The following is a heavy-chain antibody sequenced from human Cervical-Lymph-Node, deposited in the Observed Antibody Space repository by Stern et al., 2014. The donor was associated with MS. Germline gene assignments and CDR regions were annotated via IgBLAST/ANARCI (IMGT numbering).Heavy chain of an antibody. J-gene: IGHJ6*02. CDR2: ISWNSGSI. CDR1: GFTFDDYA. Sequence: EVQLVESGGGLVQPGRSLRLSCAASGFTFDDYAMHWVRQAPGKGLEWVSGISWNSGSIGYADSVKGRFTISRDNAKNSLYLQMNSLRAEDTALYYCAKDINYGEYRGMDVWGQGTTVTVSS. D-gene: IGHD4-17*01. V-gene: IGHV3-9*01. CDR3: AKDINYGEYRGMDV.